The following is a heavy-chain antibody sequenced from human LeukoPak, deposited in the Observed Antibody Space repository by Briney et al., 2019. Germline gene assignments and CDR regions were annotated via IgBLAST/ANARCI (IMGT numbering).Heavy chain of an antibody. V-gene: IGHV3-9*01. J-gene: IGHJ6*03. CDR3: AKDGAYSYALHYIDV. D-gene: IGHD5-18*01. CDR1: GFTFADYA. CDR2: ISWNSGGI. Sequence: GGSLSLSCAASGFTFADYAMHWVRQAPGKGLEWVSGISWNSGGIGYADSVKGRFSISRDNAKNSLYLQMNSLRAEDTALYYCAKDGAYSYALHYIDVWGKGTTVTVSS.